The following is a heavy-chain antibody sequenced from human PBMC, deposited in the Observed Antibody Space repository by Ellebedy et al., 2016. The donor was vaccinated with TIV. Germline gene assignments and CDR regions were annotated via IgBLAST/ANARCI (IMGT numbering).Heavy chain of an antibody. Sequence: GGSLRLXXAASGFTFSSYAMHWVRQAPGKGLEWVAVISYDGSNKYYADSVKGRFTISRDNSKNTLYLQMNSLRAEDTAVYYCAKVGYSSSWWSSDWGQGTLVTVSS. CDR1: GFTFSSYA. D-gene: IGHD6-13*01. CDR3: AKVGYSSSWWSSD. CDR2: ISYDGSNK. J-gene: IGHJ4*02. V-gene: IGHV3-30*04.